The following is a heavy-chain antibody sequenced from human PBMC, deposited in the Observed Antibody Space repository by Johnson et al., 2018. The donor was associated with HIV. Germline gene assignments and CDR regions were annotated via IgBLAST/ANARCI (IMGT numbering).Heavy chain of an antibody. J-gene: IGHJ3*02. D-gene: IGHD1-26*01. CDR3: ATFGGGSFHAFDI. Sequence: QVQLVESGGGLVKPGGSLRLSCAASGFSFSDYYMSWIRQAPGKGLEWVSYISSSGSTIYYADSVVKGRFTISRDNAKNSVFLQMNSLRVEDTAIYYCATFGGGSFHAFDIWGQGTMVTVSS. CDR1: GFSFSDYY. CDR2: ISSSGSTI. V-gene: IGHV3-11*04.